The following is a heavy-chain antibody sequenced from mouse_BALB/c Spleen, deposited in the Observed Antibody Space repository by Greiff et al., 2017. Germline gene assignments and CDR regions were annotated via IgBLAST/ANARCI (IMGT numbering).Heavy chain of an antibody. CDR3: EAYYGSSPY. CDR1: GFTFNTYA. D-gene: IGHD1-1*01. J-gene: IGHJ3*01. V-gene: IGHV10-1*02. Sequence: DVQLVESGGGLVQPKGSLKLSCAASGFTFNTYAMNWVRQSPGKGLEWVARIRSKSNNYATYYADSVKDRFTISRDDSQSMLYLQMNNLKTEDTAMYYCEAYYGSSPYWGQGTLVTVSA. CDR2: IRSKSNNYAT.